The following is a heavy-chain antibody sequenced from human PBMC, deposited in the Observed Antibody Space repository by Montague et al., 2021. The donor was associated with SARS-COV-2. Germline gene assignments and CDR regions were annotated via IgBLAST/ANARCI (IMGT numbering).Heavy chain of an antibody. CDR3: ASLTLGYCSSTSCHSDWFDP. CDR2: INHSGST. J-gene: IGHJ5*02. V-gene: IGHV4-34*01. D-gene: IGHD2-2*02. CDR1: GGSFSGYY. Sequence: SETLSLTCAVYGGSFSGYYWSWIRQPPGEGLEWIGEINHSGSTNYNLSLKSRVTISVDTSKNQFSLKLSSVTAADTAVYYCASLTLGYCSSTSCHSDWFDPWGQGTLVTVSS.